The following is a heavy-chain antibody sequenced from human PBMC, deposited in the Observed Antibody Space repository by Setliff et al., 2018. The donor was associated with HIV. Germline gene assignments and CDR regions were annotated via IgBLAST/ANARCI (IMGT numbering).Heavy chain of an antibody. D-gene: IGHD6-13*01. Sequence: SETLSLTCAVSGYSISSGYYWGWIRQPPGKRPEWLGSIYSSGSPSYNPSLSSRLTISVDTSKNHVSLRLSSVTAADTGVYYCARHRDPPGTSWIYYYYYMDLWGEGTTVTVSS. CDR3: ARHRDPPGTSWIYYYYYMDL. CDR1: GYSISSGYY. V-gene: IGHV4-38-2*01. J-gene: IGHJ6*03. CDR2: IYSSGSP.